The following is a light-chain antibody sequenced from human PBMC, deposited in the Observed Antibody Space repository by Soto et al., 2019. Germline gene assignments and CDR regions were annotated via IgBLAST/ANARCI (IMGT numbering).Light chain of an antibody. V-gene: IGKV3-20*01. CDR3: QQYGNSPLT. Sequence: EIVLTQSPCTLSLSPGERATLSCRASQSVRSSYFAWYQQKPGQAPRLLIFGASTRATGIPDRFSGSGSGTDFTLTISKLEPEDFALFYCQQYGNSPLTFGGGTKVDIK. J-gene: IGKJ4*01. CDR2: GAS. CDR1: QSVRSSY.